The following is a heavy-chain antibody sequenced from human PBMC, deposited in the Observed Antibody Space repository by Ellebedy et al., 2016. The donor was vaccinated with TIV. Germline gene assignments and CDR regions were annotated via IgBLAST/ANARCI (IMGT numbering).Heavy chain of an antibody. Sequence: SETLSLTXAVSGGSISSSNWWSWVRQPPGKGLEWIGEIYHSGSTNYNPSLKSRVTISVDKSKNQFSLKLSSVTAADTAVYYCARVGIVVVPAAVDVWGQGTTVTVSS. V-gene: IGHV4-4*02. J-gene: IGHJ6*02. CDR2: IYHSGST. CDR3: ARVGIVVVPAAVDV. D-gene: IGHD2-2*01. CDR1: GGSISSSNW.